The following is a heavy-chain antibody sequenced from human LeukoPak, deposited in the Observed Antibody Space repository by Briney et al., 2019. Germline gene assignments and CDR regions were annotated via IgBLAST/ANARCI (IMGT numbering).Heavy chain of an antibody. Sequence: GGSLRLSCAASGFTFSSYGMHWVRQAPGKGLEWVAFIRYDGSNKYYADSVKGRFTISRDNSKNTLYLQMNSLRAEDTAVYYCAKGDGYNLGQFDYWGQGTLVTVSS. CDR2: IRYDGSNK. J-gene: IGHJ4*02. CDR1: GFTFSSYG. V-gene: IGHV3-30*02. D-gene: IGHD5-24*01. CDR3: AKGDGYNLGQFDY.